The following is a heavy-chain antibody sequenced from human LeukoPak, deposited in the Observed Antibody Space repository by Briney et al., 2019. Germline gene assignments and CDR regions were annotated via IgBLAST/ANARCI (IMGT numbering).Heavy chain of an antibody. CDR3: ARDAGYNSPRALEWYFDL. CDR2: IIPIFGTA. CDR1: GGTFSSYA. D-gene: IGHD5-24*01. Sequence: ASVKVSCKASGGTFSSYAISWVRQAPGQGLEWMGGIIPIFGTANYAQKFQGRVTITADKSTSTAYMELSSLRSEDTAVYYCARDAGYNSPRALEWYFDLWGRGTLVTVSS. J-gene: IGHJ2*01. V-gene: IGHV1-69*06.